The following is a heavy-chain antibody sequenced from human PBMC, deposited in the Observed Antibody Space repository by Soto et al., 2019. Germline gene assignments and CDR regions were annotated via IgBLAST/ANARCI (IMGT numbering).Heavy chain of an antibody. J-gene: IGHJ5*02. D-gene: IGHD3-3*01. V-gene: IGHV1-2*02. CDR2: INPNSGGT. Sequence: QVQLVQSGAEVKKPGASVKVSCKASGYTFTGYYMHWVRQAPGQGLEWMGWINPNSGGTNYAQKFQGRVTMTRDTSISTAYMELSRLRSDDTAVYYCARVRVPAYYDFWSGYNNWSDPWGQGTLVTVSS. CDR1: GYTFTGYY. CDR3: ARVRVPAYYDFWSGYNNWSDP.